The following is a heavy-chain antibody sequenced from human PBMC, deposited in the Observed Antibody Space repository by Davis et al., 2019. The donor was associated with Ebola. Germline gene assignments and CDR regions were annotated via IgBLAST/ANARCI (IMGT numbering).Heavy chain of an antibody. Sequence: ASVKVSCKASGYTFTSYAMNWVRQAPGQGLEWMGWINTNTGNPTYAQGFTGRFVFSLDTSVSTAYLQISSLEAEDTAVYYCAREADGPTTISTRMPYYGVDVWGQGTTVTVSS. V-gene: IGHV7-4-1*02. CDR1: GYTFTSYA. CDR2: INTNTGNP. D-gene: IGHD4-11*01. CDR3: AREADGPTTISTRMPYYGVDV. J-gene: IGHJ6*02.